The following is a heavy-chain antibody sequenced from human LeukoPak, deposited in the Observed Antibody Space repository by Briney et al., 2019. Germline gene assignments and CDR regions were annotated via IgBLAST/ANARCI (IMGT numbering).Heavy chain of an antibody. CDR2: ISSSGSTI. D-gene: IGHD6-19*01. Sequence: GGSLRLSCAASGFTFSDYYMSWLRQAPGKGLEWVSYISSSGSTIYYADSVKGRFTISGDNSKNTLYLQMNSLRAEDTAVYFCARVPDTGGWYRGFDYWGQGTLVTVSS. V-gene: IGHV3-11*01. CDR3: ARVPDTGGWYRGFDY. CDR1: GFTFSDYY. J-gene: IGHJ4*02.